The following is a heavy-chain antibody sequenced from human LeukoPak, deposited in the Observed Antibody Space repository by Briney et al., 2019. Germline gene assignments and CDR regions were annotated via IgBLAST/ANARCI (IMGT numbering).Heavy chain of an antibody. V-gene: IGHV4-34*01. CDR2: INHSGST. D-gene: IGHD3-22*01. J-gene: IGHJ4*02. CDR3: ASTNYYDRYFDY. CDR1: GGSFSGYY. Sequence: SETLSLTCAVYGGSFSGYYWSWIRQPPGKGLEWIGEINHSGSTYYNPSLKSRVTISVDRSKNQFSLKLSSVTAADTAVYYCASTNYYDRYFDYWGQGTLVTVSS.